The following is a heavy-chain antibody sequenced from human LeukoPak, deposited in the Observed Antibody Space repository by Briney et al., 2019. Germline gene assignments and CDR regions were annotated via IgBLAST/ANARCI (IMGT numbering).Heavy chain of an antibody. CDR3: AKGTLTFGGVIVQPFDY. V-gene: IGHV3-23*01. CDR2: ISGSGGST. CDR1: GFSFSSYG. J-gene: IGHJ4*02. D-gene: IGHD3-16*02. Sequence: TGGSLRLSCAASGFSFSSYGMHWVRQAPGKGLEWVSAISGSGGSTYYADSVKGRFTISRDNSKNTLYLQMNSLRAEDTAVYYCAKGTLTFGGVIVQPFDYWGQGTLVTVSS.